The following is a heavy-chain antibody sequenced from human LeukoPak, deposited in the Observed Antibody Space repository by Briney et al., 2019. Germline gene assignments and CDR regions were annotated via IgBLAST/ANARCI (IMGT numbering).Heavy chain of an antibody. Sequence: KASETLSLTCTVSGGSISSGGYYWSWIRQHPGKSLEWIGYIYYSGSTYYNPSLKSRVTISVDTSKNQFSLKLSSVTAADTAVYYCARVPSPRLLWFGELPGYYFDYWGQGTLVTVSS. CDR1: GGSISSGGYY. CDR3: ARVPSPRLLWFGELPGYYFDY. V-gene: IGHV4-31*03. J-gene: IGHJ4*02. CDR2: IYYSGST. D-gene: IGHD3-10*01.